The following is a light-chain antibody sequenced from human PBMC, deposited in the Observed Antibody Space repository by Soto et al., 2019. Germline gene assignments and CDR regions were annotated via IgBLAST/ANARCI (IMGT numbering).Light chain of an antibody. CDR2: DAS. Sequence: ENVLTQSPDTLSLSPGERATLSCRASQSVNNHLAWYQQKPGQAPRLLIYDASNRATGIPARFSGSGSGTDFTLTISSLEPEDFAVYYCQQRSNSFTFGPGTKVDIK. V-gene: IGKV3-11*01. CDR3: QQRSNSFT. J-gene: IGKJ3*01. CDR1: QSVNNH.